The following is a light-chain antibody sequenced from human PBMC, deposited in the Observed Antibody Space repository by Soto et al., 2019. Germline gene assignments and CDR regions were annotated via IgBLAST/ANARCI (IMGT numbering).Light chain of an antibody. V-gene: IGKV3-15*01. CDR1: QSVGNN. CDR2: ATS. Sequence: EIVLTQSPATLSVSPGERATLSCRASQSVGNNFAWYQQKPGQAARLLIFATSTTAAGVPARLSGSGSGTEFNLYISSLKSEDFALYYGQQYGDWPLTFGGGAKVE. CDR3: QQYGDWPLT. J-gene: IGKJ4*01.